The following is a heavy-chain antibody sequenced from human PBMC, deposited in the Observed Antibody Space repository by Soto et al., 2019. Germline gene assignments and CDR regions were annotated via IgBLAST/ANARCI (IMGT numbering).Heavy chain of an antibody. D-gene: IGHD2-15*01. CDR1: GFTFSSYG. Sequence: QVQLVESGGGVVQPGRSLRLSCAASGFTFSSYGMHWVRQAPGKGLEWVAVIWYDGSNKYYADSVKGRFTIPRDNSKNTLYLQMNSLRAEDTAVYYCARENEVVVAPPGYMDVWGKGTTVTVSS. CDR2: IWYDGSNK. J-gene: IGHJ6*03. CDR3: ARENEVVVAPPGYMDV. V-gene: IGHV3-33*01.